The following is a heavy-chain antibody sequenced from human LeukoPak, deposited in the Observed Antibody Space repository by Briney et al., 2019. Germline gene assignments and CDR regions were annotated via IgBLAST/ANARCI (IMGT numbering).Heavy chain of an antibody. CDR1: GFTFSSYG. CDR3: AKEVATGWFDP. J-gene: IGHJ5*02. V-gene: IGHV3-33*06. D-gene: IGHD5-12*01. CDR2: IWYDGSNK. Sequence: PGGSLRFSCAASGFTFSSYGMHWVRQAPGKGLEWVAVIWYDGSNKYYADSVKGRFTISRDNSKNTLYLQMNSLRAEDTAVYYCAKEVATGWFDPWGQGTLVTVSS.